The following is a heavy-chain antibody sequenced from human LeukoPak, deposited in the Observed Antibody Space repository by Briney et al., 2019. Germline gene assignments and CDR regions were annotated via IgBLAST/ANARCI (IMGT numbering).Heavy chain of an antibody. CDR3: AVLLRTLQLLDF. D-gene: IGHD3-10*01. J-gene: IGHJ4*02. CDR2: INPGGGGT. CDR1: GYTFTNHY. V-gene: IGHV1-46*01. Sequence: GASVKVSCKASGYTFTNHYMHWVRQAPGQGLEWMGKINPGGGGTTYAQKVQGRVTMTRDESTSTVYMELSSLRSEDTAMYYCAVLLRTLQLLDFWGQGTLVTVAS.